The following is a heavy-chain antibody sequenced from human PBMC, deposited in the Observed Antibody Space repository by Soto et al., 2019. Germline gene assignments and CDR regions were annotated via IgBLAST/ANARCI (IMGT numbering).Heavy chain of an antibody. CDR3: ARHFGQQLAPLGY. Sequence: SETLSLTCTVSGGSISSSSYYWGWIRQPPGKGLEWIGSIYYSGSTYYNPSLKSRVTISVDTSKNQFSLKLSSVTAADTAVYYCARHFGQQLAPLGYWAQGTLVTVSS. D-gene: IGHD6-13*01. CDR1: GGSISSSSYY. CDR2: IYYSGST. J-gene: IGHJ4*02. V-gene: IGHV4-39*01.